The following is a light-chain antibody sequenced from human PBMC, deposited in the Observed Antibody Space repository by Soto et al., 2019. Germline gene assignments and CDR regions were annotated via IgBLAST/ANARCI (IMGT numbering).Light chain of an antibody. V-gene: IGLV2-8*01. J-gene: IGLJ3*02. Sequence: QSALTQPPSASGSPGQSFTFSCTGTSSDVGGYNYVSWYQQHPGKAPKLMIYEVNKRPSGIPYRFSGSKSGSTASLTVSGLQAEDEADYYCSSYAGSNTVVFGGGTKVTVL. CDR1: SSDVGGYNY. CDR2: EVN. CDR3: SSYAGSNTVV.